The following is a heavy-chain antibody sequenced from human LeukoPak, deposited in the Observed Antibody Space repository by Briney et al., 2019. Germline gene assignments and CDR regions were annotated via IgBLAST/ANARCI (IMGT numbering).Heavy chain of an antibody. J-gene: IGHJ6*03. CDR1: GGSFSGYY. CDR3: GKHMDV. Sequence: SETLSLTCAVYGGSFSGYYWSWIRQPPGKGLEWIGEINHSGSTNYNPSLKSRVTMSVDTSKNQFSLQLTSVTAADTAVYYCGKHMDVWGKGTTVTISS. V-gene: IGHV4-34*01. CDR2: INHSGST.